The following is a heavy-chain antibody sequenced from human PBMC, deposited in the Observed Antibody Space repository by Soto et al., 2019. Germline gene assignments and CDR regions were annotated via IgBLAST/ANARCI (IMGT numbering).Heavy chain of an antibody. Sequence: VQLVQSGAEVKKPGASVKVSCKASGYTFTSYGISWVRQAPGQGLEWMGWISAYNGNTNYAQKLQGRVTMTTDTSTSTAYMELRSLRSDDTAVYYCARGYYDILTGLRGGMDVWGQGTTVTVSS. D-gene: IGHD3-9*01. CDR1: GYTFTSYG. CDR2: ISAYNGNT. CDR3: ARGYYDILTGLRGGMDV. J-gene: IGHJ6*02. V-gene: IGHV1-18*01.